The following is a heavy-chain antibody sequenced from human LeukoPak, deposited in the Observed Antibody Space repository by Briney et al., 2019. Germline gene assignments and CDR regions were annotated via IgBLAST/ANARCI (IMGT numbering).Heavy chain of an antibody. D-gene: IGHD6-13*01. Sequence: SGTLSLTCTVSGDSVSSGNYYLSWIRQPPGKGLDWITYMSPSGTTKYNPSLKSRVTTSVDTSRTQFSLRLSSVTAADTAVYYCARDSEDAAAGLDYWGQGTLVTVSS. CDR3: ARDSEDAAAGLDY. J-gene: IGHJ4*02. CDR1: GDSVSSGNYY. V-gene: IGHV4-61*01. CDR2: MSPSGTT.